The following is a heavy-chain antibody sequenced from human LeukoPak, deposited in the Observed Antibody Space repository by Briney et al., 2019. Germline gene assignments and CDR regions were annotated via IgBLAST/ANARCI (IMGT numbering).Heavy chain of an antibody. D-gene: IGHD5-18*01. Sequence: SETLSLTCAVSGGSIGSGGYSWSWIRQPSGKGLEWIGYIYHSGSTYYNPSLKSRVTISVDRSKNQFSLKLSSVTAADTAVYYCARGYSYGGYYYYGMDVWGQGTTVTVSS. J-gene: IGHJ6*02. CDR2: IYHSGST. CDR1: GGSIGSGGYS. CDR3: ARGYSYGGYYYYGMDV. V-gene: IGHV4-30-2*01.